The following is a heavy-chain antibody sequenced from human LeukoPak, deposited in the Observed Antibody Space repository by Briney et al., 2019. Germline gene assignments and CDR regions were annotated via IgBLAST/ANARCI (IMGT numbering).Heavy chain of an antibody. V-gene: IGHV3-21*01. J-gene: IGHJ6*03. Sequence: GGSLRLSCAASGFTFSSYSTNWVRQAPGKGLEWLSSISGSGTYIYYADSVQGRFTISRDNAKNSLYLQMNSLRAEDTAVYYCARVGYTNSFGYYYYYMDVWAKGTMVTVSS. CDR2: ISGSGTYI. CDR1: GFTFSSYS. CDR3: ARVGYTNSFGYYYYYMDV. D-gene: IGHD4-11*01.